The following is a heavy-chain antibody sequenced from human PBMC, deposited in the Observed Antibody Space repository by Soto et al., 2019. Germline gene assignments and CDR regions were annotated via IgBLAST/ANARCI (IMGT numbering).Heavy chain of an antibody. Sequence: ESGGGVVQPGTSLRLSCAASGFSFSTYGMHWVRQTPGKGLEWVAIIWYEGLNIYYADSVKGRFTISRDDSKNTVYLEMNSLRPGDTAVYYCARAGPYCGSDCYPWAFDIWGHGTVVTVSS. D-gene: IGHD2-21*02. CDR3: ARAGPYCGSDCYPWAFDI. CDR2: IWYEGLNI. V-gene: IGHV3-33*01. J-gene: IGHJ3*02. CDR1: GFSFSTYG.